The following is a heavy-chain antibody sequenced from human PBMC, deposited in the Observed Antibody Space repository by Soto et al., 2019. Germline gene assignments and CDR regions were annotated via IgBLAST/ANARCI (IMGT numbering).Heavy chain of an antibody. D-gene: IGHD5-12*01. Sequence: PGGSLRLSCAASGFTFSSYAMSWVRQAPGKGLEWVSAISGSGGSTYYADSVKGRFTISRDNSKNTLYLQMNSLRAEDTAVYYCAKVPTTTEATIGGYPDSWGQGTLVTVSS. V-gene: IGHV3-23*01. CDR1: GFTFSSYA. J-gene: IGHJ4*02. CDR2: ISGSGGST. CDR3: AKVPTTTEATIGGYPDS.